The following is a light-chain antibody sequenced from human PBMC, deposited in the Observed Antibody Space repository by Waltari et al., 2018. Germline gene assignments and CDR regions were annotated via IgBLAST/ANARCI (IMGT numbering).Light chain of an antibody. CDR3: ATWDNGLNGVV. J-gene: IGLJ2*01. CDR1: RSNLGSNT. V-gene: IGLV1-44*01. CDR2: KNN. Sequence: SVLTQPPSASGTPGQRITVSCSGTRSNLGSNTVNWYQQLPGTAPKLLIYKNNRRPSGVPDRFSGSKSGTSASLAISGLQSEDEADYFCATWDNGLNGVVFGGGSKVTVL.